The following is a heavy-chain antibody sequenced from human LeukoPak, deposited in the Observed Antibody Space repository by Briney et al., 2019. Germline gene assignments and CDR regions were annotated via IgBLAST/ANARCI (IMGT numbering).Heavy chain of an antibody. J-gene: IGHJ3*02. V-gene: IGHV2-5*02. Sequence: SGPTLVKPTQTLTLTCTFSGFSLSTSGVGVGWIRQPPGKALEWLALIYWDDDKRYSPSLKSRLTITKDTSKNQVVLTMTNMDPVDTATYYCALLGGPFGRGAFDIWGQGTMVTVSS. CDR2: IYWDDDK. D-gene: IGHD3-16*01. CDR1: GFSLSTSGVG. CDR3: ALLGGPFGRGAFDI.